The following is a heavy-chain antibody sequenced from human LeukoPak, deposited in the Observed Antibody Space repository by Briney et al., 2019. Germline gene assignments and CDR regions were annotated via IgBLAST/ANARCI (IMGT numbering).Heavy chain of an antibody. CDR1: GFTFSSYG. D-gene: IGHD1-26*01. J-gene: IGHJ4*02. V-gene: IGHV3-23*01. Sequence: PGGSLRLSCAASGFTFSSYGMTWVRQAPGKGLEWVSAISGSGGSTYYADSVKGRFTISRDNSKNTLYLQMNSLRAEDTAVYYCAKDQISGSYSSFDYWGQGTLVTVSS. CDR3: AKDQISGSYSSFDY. CDR2: ISGSGGST.